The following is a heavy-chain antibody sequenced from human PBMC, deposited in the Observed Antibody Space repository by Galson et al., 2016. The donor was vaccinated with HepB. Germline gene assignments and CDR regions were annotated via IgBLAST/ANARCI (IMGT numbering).Heavy chain of an antibody. V-gene: IGHV3-23*01. Sequence: SLRLSCAASGFTFSNYGLIWVRQAPGKGLEWVSVISATGGSGGSTYYADSVKGRFTISRDNSKNTLYLQMNSLRAEDTAEYYCWKRTGSGMHGMDVWGKGTTVTVSS. CDR2: ISATGGSGGST. CDR1: GFTFSNYG. CDR3: WKRTGSGMHGMDV. J-gene: IGHJ6*04. D-gene: IGHD1-14*01.